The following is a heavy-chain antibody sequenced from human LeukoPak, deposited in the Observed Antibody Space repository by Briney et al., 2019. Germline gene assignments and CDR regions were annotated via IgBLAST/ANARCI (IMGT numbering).Heavy chain of an antibody. J-gene: IGHJ4*02. CDR3: AYYDFWSGYPDY. CDR1: GFTFSSYA. V-gene: IGHV3-23*01. Sequence: GGSLRLSCAASGFTFSSYAMSWVRQAPGKGLEWVSAISGSGGSTYYADSVKGRFTISRDNSKNTLYLQMNSLRAEDMAVYYCAYYDFWSGYPDYWGQGTLVTVSS. D-gene: IGHD3-3*01. CDR2: ISGSGGST.